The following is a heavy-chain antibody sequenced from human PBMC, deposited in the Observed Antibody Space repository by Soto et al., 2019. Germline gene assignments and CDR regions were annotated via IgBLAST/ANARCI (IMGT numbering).Heavy chain of an antibody. CDR2: ISSSGETI. J-gene: IGHJ4*02. Sequence: QVQLVASGGGLVKPGGSLRLSCAASGFTLRDYYMSWIRQAPGKGLEWVSYISSSGETIYYADSVKGRFTISRDSAKNSLSLQMNSLRAEDTAVYYCARDSWVFGVDYWGQGSLVTVSS. V-gene: IGHV3-11*01. CDR1: GFTLRDYY. CDR3: ARDSWVFGVDY. D-gene: IGHD3-3*01.